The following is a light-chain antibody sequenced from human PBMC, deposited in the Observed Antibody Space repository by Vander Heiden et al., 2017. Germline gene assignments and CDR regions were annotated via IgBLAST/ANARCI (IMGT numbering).Light chain of an antibody. CDR1: QSLLYGSNDKNS. J-gene: IGKJ2*01. Sequence: DIILTQSPDSLPVSLGARATITCKSSQSLLYGSNDKNSLAWYQQKPGQPPRLLIFWASTRESGVPDRFSGSGSGTDFTLTINSLQAEDVAVYYCQQCYATPYTFGQGTKLEIK. V-gene: IGKV4-1*01. CDR2: WAS. CDR3: QQCYATPYT.